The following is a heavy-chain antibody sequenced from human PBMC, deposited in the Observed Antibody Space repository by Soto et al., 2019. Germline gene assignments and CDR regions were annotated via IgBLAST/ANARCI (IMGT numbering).Heavy chain of an antibody. Sequence: PSETLSLTCTVSGGSISGSSYYWGWIRQPPGEGLEWIGSIYYSGSTYYNPSLKSGVTISVDTSKNQFSLKLSSVAAADTAVDYGARQRITMIVVDPGYYGMDGWGQGTTVT. J-gene: IGHJ6*02. CDR3: ARQRITMIVVDPGYYGMDG. D-gene: IGHD3-22*01. CDR2: IYYSGST. CDR1: GGSISGSSYY. V-gene: IGHV4-39*01.